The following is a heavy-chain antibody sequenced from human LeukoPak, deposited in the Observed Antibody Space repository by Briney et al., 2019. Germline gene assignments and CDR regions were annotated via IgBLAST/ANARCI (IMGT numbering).Heavy chain of an antibody. CDR2: IYTSGST. V-gene: IGHV4-4*07. Sequence: SETLSLTCTVSGGSISSYYWSWIRQPAEKGLEWIGRIYTSGSTDYNPSLKSRVTMSVDTSKNQFSLKLSSVTAADTAVYYCARAVIVVAAATQRNWFDPWGQGTLVTVSS. CDR3: ARAVIVVAAATQRNWFDP. D-gene: IGHD2-15*01. CDR1: GGSISSYY. J-gene: IGHJ5*02.